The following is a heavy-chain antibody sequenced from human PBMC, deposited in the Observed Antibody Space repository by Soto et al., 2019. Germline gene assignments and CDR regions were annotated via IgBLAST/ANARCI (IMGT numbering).Heavy chain of an antibody. CDR2: IYYSGST. D-gene: IGHD6-13*01. J-gene: IGHJ4*02. CDR3: AREGEQLVLDY. V-gene: IGHV4-59*01. CDR1: GGSIGSYY. Sequence: PSETLSITCTVSGGSIGSYYWSWIRQPPGKGLEWIGYIYYSGSTNYNPSLKSRVTISVDTSKNQFSLKLSSVTAADTAVYYCAREGEQLVLDYWGQGTLVTVSS.